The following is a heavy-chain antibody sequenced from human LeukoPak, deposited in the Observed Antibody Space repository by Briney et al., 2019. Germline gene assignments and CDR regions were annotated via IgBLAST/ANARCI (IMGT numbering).Heavy chain of an antibody. V-gene: IGHV4-59*01. CDR3: AGDFSDSSGWGLIDAFDI. J-gene: IGHJ3*02. Sequence: SETLSLTCTASGGSISSYYWSWIRQPPGKGLEWIGYIYYSGSTNYNPSLKSRVTISVDTSKNQFSLKLSSVTAADTAVCYCAGDFSDSSGWGLIDAFDIWGQGTMVTVSS. CDR1: GGSISSYY. D-gene: IGHD6-19*01. CDR2: IYYSGST.